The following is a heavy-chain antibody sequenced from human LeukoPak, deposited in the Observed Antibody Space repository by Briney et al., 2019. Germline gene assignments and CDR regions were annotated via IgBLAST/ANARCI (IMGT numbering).Heavy chain of an antibody. D-gene: IGHD1-26*01. CDR1: GYTLTELS. CDR2: FDPEDGET. V-gene: IGHV1-24*01. J-gene: IGHJ4*02. Sequence: ASVKVSCKVSGYTLTELSMHWVRQAPGKGLEWMGGFDPEDGETIYAQKFQGRVTMTEDTSTDTAYMELSSLRSEDTAVYYCATGEWELLPEGTYYFDYWGQGTLVTVSS. CDR3: ATGEWELLPEGTYYFDY.